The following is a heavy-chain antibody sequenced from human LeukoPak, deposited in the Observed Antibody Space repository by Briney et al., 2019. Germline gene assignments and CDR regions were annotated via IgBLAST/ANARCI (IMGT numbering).Heavy chain of an antibody. CDR3: AREPHGNYHTPGDY. D-gene: IGHD1-7*01. V-gene: IGHV3-48*04. Sequence: PGGSLRLSCAASGFTFSSYSMNWVRQAPGKGLEWISYISSSSTTIYYADSVKDRFTISRDNAKNSLFLQMNSLRSEDTAVYYCAREPHGNYHTPGDYWGQGTLVTVSS. CDR1: GFTFSSYS. CDR2: ISSSSTTI. J-gene: IGHJ4*02.